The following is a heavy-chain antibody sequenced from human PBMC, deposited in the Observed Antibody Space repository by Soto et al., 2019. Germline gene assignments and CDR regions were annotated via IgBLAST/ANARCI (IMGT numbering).Heavy chain of an antibody. Sequence: SETLCLTCTVAGGFISGGGYYWSWIRQHPGKGLEWIGYIYHSGSTYYNPSLKSRVTISVDTSKNQFSLKLSSVTAADTAVYYCARLVYDSSGYRPGWGQGTLVTVSS. V-gene: IGHV4-39*01. CDR3: ARLVYDSSGYRPG. D-gene: IGHD3-22*01. CDR1: GGFISGGGYY. CDR2: IYHSGST. J-gene: IGHJ4*02.